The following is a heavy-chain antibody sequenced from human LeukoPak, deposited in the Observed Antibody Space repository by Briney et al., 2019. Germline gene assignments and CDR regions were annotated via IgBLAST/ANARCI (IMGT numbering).Heavy chain of an antibody. CDR1: GGSISSSSYY. CDR3: GRVLITALRGPNRMDV. D-gene: IGHD3-10*01. Sequence: SETLSLTCTVSGGSISSSSYYWGWIRQPPGKGLEWIGSIHYSGTTNYNPSLKSRVTMSVDTSKNQFSLKLSSVTAADTAVYYCGRVLITALRGPNRMDVWGQGTTVTVSS. CDR2: IHYSGTT. J-gene: IGHJ6*02. V-gene: IGHV4-39*01.